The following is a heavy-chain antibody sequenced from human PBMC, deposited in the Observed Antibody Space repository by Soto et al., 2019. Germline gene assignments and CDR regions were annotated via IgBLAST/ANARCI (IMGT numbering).Heavy chain of an antibody. Sequence: GSLRLSCAASGFSFSSYSMNWVRQAPGKGLEWVSSISSSASHINYADSVKGRFTISRDNAKKSLYLQMNSLRAEDTAVYYCARGYTGYCSGGTCYWFDPWGQGTQVTVSS. J-gene: IGHJ5*02. CDR2: ISSSASHI. CDR1: GFSFSSYS. V-gene: IGHV3-21*01. CDR3: ARGYTGYCSGGTCYWFDP. D-gene: IGHD2-15*01.